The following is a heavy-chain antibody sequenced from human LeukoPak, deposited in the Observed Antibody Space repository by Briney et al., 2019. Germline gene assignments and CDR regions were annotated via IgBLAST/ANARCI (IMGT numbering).Heavy chain of an antibody. Sequence: ASVKVSCKASGYTFTGYYIDWVRQAPGQGLEWMGWITPNSGGTKYGQKFQGRVTMTRDTSISTAYMELSSLRSDDTAVYYCARAVGGSCYHYWGQGTLVTVSS. V-gene: IGHV1-2*02. D-gene: IGHD2-15*01. CDR1: GYTFTGYY. J-gene: IGHJ4*02. CDR3: ARAVGGSCYHY. CDR2: ITPNSGGT.